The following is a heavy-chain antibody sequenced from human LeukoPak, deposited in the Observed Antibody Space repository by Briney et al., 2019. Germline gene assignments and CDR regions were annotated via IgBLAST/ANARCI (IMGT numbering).Heavy chain of an antibody. CDR2: INHSGST. D-gene: IGHD1-1*01. V-gene: IGHV4-34*01. CDR1: GGSFSGYY. J-gene: IGHJ4*02. CDR3: ARASYSWTNILFDY. Sequence: SETLPLTCAVYGGSFSGYYWSWIRQPPGKGLEWIGEINHSGSTNYNPSLKSRVTISVDTSKNQFSLKLSSVTAADTAVYYCARASYSWTNILFDYWGQGTLVTVSS.